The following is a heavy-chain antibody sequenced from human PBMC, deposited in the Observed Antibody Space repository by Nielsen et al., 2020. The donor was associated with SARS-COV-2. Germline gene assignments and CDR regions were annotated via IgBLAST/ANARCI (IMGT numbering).Heavy chain of an antibody. V-gene: IGHV1-24*01. J-gene: IGHJ2*01. D-gene: IGHD5-18*01. Sequence: SVKVSCKASGYTFTSYDINWVRQAPGKGLEWMGGFDPEDGETIYAQKFQGRVTMTEDTSTDTAYMELSSLRSEDTAVYYCATMGYSYGYAHWYFDLWGRGTLVTVSS. CDR3: ATMGYSYGYAHWYFDL. CDR1: GYTFTSYD. CDR2: FDPEDGET.